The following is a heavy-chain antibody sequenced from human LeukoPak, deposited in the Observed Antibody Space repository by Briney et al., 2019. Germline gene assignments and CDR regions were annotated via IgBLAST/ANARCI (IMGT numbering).Heavy chain of an antibody. CDR2: INHSGST. CDR1: GGSFSGYY. J-gene: IGHJ4*02. V-gene: IGHV4-34*01. Sequence: SETLSLTCAVYGGSFSGYYWSWIRQPPGKGLEWIGEINHSGSTNYNPSPKSRVTISVDTSKNQFSLKLSSVTAADTAVYYCARRNPWWDRSGYCSGGSCYGLWYFDYWGQGTLVTVSS. CDR3: ARRNPWWDRSGYCSGGSCYGLWYFDY. D-gene: IGHD2-15*01.